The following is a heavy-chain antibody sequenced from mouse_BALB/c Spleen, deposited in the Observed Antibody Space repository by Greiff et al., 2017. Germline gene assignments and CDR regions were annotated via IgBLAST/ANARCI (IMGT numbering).Heavy chain of an antibody. V-gene: IGHV5-17*02. CDR2: ISSGSSTI. D-gene: IGHD2-2*01. Sequence: EVNVVESGGGLVQPGGSRKLSCAASGFTFSSFGMHWVRQAPEKGLEWVAYISSGSSTIYYADTVKGRFTISRDNPKNTLFLQMTSLRSEDTAMYYCPRWHYGYDGYWYFDVWGAGTTVTVSS. CDR1: GFTFSSFG. J-gene: IGHJ1*01. CDR3: PRWHYGYDGYWYFDV.